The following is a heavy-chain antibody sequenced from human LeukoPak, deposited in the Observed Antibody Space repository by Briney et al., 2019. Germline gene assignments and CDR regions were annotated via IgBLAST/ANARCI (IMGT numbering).Heavy chain of an antibody. CDR1: GFTFDDYG. J-gene: IGHJ5*02. D-gene: IGHD3-3*01. CDR3: ARTQADFWSGYFSGRFDP. CDR2: INWNGGSR. Sequence: GGSLRLSCAASGFTFDDYGMSWVRQAPGKGLEWVSGINWNGGSRGYADSVKGRFTISRDNAKHSLYLQMNSLRAEDTALYYCARTQADFWSGYFSGRFDPWGQGTLVTVSS. V-gene: IGHV3-20*04.